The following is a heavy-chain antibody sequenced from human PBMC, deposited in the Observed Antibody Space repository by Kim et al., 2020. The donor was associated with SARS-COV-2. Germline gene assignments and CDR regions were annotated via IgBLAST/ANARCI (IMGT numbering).Heavy chain of an antibody. Sequence: SETLSLTCNVSGVSLSSDDHFWGWVRQPPGKGLEWIGYIYSDEATYFNPSLKGRTTISLDRSKNHFSLSLTSVTAADTAVYYCARGDYYYYAMDIWGHGT. CDR1: GVSLSSDDHF. CDR2: IYSDEAT. J-gene: IGHJ6*02. CDR3: ARGDYYYYAMDI. V-gene: IGHV4-30-4*01.